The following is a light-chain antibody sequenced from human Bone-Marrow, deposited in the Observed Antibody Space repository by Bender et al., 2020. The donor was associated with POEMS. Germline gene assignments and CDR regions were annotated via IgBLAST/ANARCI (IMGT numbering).Light chain of an antibody. J-gene: IGLJ2*01. V-gene: IGLV2-23*02. CDR1: STDVGSHDR. Sequence: QSALTQPASVSGSPGQSITISCTGASTDVGSHDRVAWYQQHPGKAPKLIIFEVTKRPSGVSHRFSGSKSGNTASLTISGLQAEDEAAYYCSSYAGFSTFFGRGTQLTVL. CDR2: EVT. CDR3: SSYAGFSTF.